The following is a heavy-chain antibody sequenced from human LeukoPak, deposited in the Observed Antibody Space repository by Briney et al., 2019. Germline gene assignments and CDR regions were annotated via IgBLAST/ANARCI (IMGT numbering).Heavy chain of an antibody. CDR2: VYPGGSIT. J-gene: IGHJ5*02. CDR1: GSRFTTYW. CDR3: ACRKYFSTWSDP. V-gene: IGHV5-51*01. Sequence: GGSLKISFQGFGSRFTTYWIGWGRQTPGKGLEWMGIVYPGGSITHYSPSFQGQVTISADKSTSTAYLQWSSLKASDTAMYYCACRKYFSTWSDPWGQGTLVTVSS. D-gene: IGHD1-14*01.